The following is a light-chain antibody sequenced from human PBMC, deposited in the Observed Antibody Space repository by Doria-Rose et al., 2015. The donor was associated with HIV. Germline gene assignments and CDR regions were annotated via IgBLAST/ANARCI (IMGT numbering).Light chain of an antibody. CDR1: SGSIASNH. Sequence: PHSVSESPGKTVTISCTRSSGSIASNHVQWYQQRPGSSPTTVIYEDNQRPSGVPDRFSGSIDSSSNSASLTISGLKTEDEADYYCQSYDSSNRVFGGGTKLTVL. CDR3: QSYDSSNRV. V-gene: IGLV6-57*01. J-gene: IGLJ3*02. CDR2: EDN.